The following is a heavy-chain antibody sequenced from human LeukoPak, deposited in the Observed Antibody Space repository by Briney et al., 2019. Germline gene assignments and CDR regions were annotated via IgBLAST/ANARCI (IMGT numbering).Heavy chain of an antibody. D-gene: IGHD3-10*01. CDR3: VKPGYKSSWFDH. CDR1: EFTFSIYT. CDR2: ISSNGDST. J-gene: IGHJ5*02. Sequence: PGGSLGLSCSASEFTFSIYTMHWVRQAPGKGLESVSTISSNGDSTNYADSVKGRFTISRDNSKNTLYLQMSSLRTEDTAMYFCVKPGYKSSWFDHWGQGALVTVSS. V-gene: IGHV3-64D*06.